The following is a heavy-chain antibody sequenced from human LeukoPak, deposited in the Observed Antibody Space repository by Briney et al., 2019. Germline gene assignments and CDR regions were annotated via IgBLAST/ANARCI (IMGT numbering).Heavy chain of an antibody. CDR3: AKDGCCDYDFDY. V-gene: IGHV3-21*05. J-gene: IGHJ4*02. D-gene: IGHD4-17*01. Sequence: GGSLRLSCAASGFTFSSYSMNWVRQAPGKGLEWVSYISSSSSYIYYADSVKGRFTISRDNAKNSLYLQMNSLRAEDTAVYYCAKDGCCDYDFDYWGQGTLVTVSS. CDR1: GFTFSSYS. CDR2: ISSSSSYI.